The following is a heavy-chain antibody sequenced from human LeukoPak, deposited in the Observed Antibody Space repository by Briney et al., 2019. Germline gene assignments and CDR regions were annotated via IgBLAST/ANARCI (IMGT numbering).Heavy chain of an antibody. CDR3: ARAASEIAGYYPRDFRH. J-gene: IGHJ1*01. D-gene: IGHD3-22*01. V-gene: IGHV3-74*01. CDR2: IKSDGST. Sequence: GGSLRLSCAASGFTFSGYRMHWVRQAPGKGLVWVSRIKSDGSTNYADSVKGRFTISRDNAKNTVSMQMNSLRAEDTGVYYCARAASEIAGYYPRDFRHCGEGTLVTVSS. CDR1: GFTFSGYR.